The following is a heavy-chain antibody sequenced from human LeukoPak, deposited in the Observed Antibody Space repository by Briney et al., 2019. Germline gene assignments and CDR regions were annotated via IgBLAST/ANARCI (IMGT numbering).Heavy chain of an antibody. CDR1: GGSISSGDYY. V-gene: IGHV4-30-4*01. D-gene: IGHD4-17*01. Sequence: SQTLSLTCTVSGGSISSGDYYWSWIRQPPGKGLEWIGYIYYSGSTYYNPSLKSRVTISVDTSKNQFSLKLSSVTAADTAVYYCARSKADGDYTFGYWGQGTLVTASS. CDR3: ARSKADGDYTFGY. J-gene: IGHJ4*02. CDR2: IYYSGST.